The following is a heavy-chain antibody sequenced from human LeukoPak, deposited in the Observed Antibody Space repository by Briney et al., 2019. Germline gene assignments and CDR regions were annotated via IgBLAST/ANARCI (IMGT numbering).Heavy chain of an antibody. CDR1: GFTFSSYW. D-gene: IGHD3-22*01. CDR3: ATSMIVVVISHDAFDI. CDR2: TNSDGSST. V-gene: IGHV3-74*01. J-gene: IGHJ3*02. Sequence: EGSLRLSCAASGFTFSSYWMHWVRQAPGKGLVWVSRTNSDGSSTSYADSEEGRFTTSRDNAKNTLYLQMNRLRAEDTEVYYCATSMIVVVISHDAFDIWGQGTMVTVSS.